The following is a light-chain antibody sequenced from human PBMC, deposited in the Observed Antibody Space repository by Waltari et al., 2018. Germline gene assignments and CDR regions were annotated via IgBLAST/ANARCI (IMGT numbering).Light chain of an antibody. CDR3: QQYGTSPRT. Sequence: EIVLTQSPGTLSLFPWERATLSCGASKSVSSDYLAWSQQSPGQAPRLLIYGASRRPAGNPDRFSGSGSGTDFTLTITRLEAEDFAVYYCQQYGTSPRTFGQGTKVEIK. J-gene: IGKJ1*01. CDR1: KSVSSDY. V-gene: IGKV3-20*01. CDR2: GAS.